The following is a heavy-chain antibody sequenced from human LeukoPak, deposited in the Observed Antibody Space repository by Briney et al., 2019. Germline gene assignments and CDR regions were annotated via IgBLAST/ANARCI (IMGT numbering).Heavy chain of an antibody. CDR3: ARTSWTLFLRGGNFDY. J-gene: IGHJ4*02. D-gene: IGHD2-2*01. Sequence: PSETLSLTCTVSGGSISSYYWSWIRQPPGKGLEWIGEINHSGSTNYNPSLKSRVTISVDTSKNQFSLKLSSVTAADTAVYYCARTSWTLFLRGGNFDYWGQGTLVTVSS. CDR2: INHSGST. CDR1: GGSISSYY. V-gene: IGHV4-34*01.